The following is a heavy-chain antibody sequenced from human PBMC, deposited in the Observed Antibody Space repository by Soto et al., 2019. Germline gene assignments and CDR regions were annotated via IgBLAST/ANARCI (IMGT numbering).Heavy chain of an antibody. Sequence: GGSLRLSCAASGFTFSSYAMSWVRQAPGKGLEWVSAISGSGGSTYYADSVKGRFTISRDDSKNTLYLQMNSLRAEDTAVYYCAKEHTIFGSVKRRTGAFDIWGQGTMVTVSS. J-gene: IGHJ3*02. D-gene: IGHD3-3*01. CDR1: GFTFSSYA. V-gene: IGHV3-23*01. CDR3: AKEHTIFGSVKRRTGAFDI. CDR2: ISGSGGST.